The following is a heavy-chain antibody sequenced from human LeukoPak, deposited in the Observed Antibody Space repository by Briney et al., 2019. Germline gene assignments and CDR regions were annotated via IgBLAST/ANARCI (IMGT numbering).Heavy chain of an antibody. CDR2: IDPNSGDT. CDR3: ARSGSTGYSLDY. Sequence: ASVKVSCKASGYSFTGYFIHWVRQAPGQGLECMGCIDPNSGDTKYAQKFQGRVSMPRDTSTRTAYMELSRLRSDDTAVYFCARSGSTGYSLDYWGQGTLVTVSS. J-gene: IGHJ4*02. CDR1: GYSFTGYF. V-gene: IGHV1-2*02. D-gene: IGHD3-22*01.